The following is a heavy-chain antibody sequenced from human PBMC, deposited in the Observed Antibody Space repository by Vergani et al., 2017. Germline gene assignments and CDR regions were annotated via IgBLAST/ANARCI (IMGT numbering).Heavy chain of an antibody. Sequence: EVQLVESGGGLVKPGGSLRLSCAASGFTFSNAWMSWVRQAPGKGLEWVGRIKSKTDGGTTDYAAPVKGRFTISRDDSKNTLYLQMNSLKTEDTAVYYCAKDLRIRDGYNGNGDYWGQGTLVTVSS. V-gene: IGHV3-15*01. CDR1: GFTFSNAW. D-gene: IGHD5-24*01. CDR3: AKDLRIRDGYNGNGDY. J-gene: IGHJ4*02. CDR2: IKSKTDGGTT.